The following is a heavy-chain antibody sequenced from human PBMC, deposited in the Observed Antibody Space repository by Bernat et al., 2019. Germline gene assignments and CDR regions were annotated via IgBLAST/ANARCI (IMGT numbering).Heavy chain of an antibody. CDR3: AAADIAEARRNENDYFYYGMDV. CDR2: IWYDGSNK. V-gene: IGHV3-33*01. Sequence: QVQLVESVGGVVQPGRSLRLSCAASGFTFSSYGLHWVRQAPGKGLEWVAVIWYDGSNKYYADSVKGRFTISRDNSKTTLYLQMNSLRAEDTAVYFCAAADIAEARRNENDYFYYGMDVWGQGTTVTVS. D-gene: IGHD6-13*01. J-gene: IGHJ6*02. CDR1: GFTFSSYG.